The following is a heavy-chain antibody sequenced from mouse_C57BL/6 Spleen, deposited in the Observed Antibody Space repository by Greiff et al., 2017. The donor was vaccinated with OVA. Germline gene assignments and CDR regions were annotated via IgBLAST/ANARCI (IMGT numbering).Heavy chain of an antibody. CDR2: IFPGSGRT. D-gene: IGHD1-1*01. CDR1: GYTFTDYY. J-gene: IGHJ3*01. CDR3: ARDYGSSFRFAY. V-gene: IGHV1-75*01. Sequence: QVQLQQSGPELVKPGASVKISCKASGYTFTDYYINWVKQRPGQGLEWIGWIFPGSGRTYYNETFKGKATLTVDKSSSTAYMLRSSLTSEDSAVYVCARDYGSSFRFAYWGQGTLVTVSA.